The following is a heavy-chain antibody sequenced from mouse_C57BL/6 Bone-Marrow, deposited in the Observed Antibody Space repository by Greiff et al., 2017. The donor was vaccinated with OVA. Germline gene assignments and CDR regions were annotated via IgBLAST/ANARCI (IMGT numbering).Heavy chain of an antibody. CDR2: ISSGGSYT. CDR1: GFTFSSYG. V-gene: IGHV5-4*01. CDR3: ARDLITTVVAFDY. Sequence: EVMLVESGGDLVKPGGSLKLSCAASGFTFSSYGMSWVRQTPDKRLEWVATISSGGSYTYYPDNVKGRFTISRDNAKNNLYLQMSHLKSEDTAMYYCARDLITTVVAFDYWGQGTTLTVSS. D-gene: IGHD1-1*01. J-gene: IGHJ2*01.